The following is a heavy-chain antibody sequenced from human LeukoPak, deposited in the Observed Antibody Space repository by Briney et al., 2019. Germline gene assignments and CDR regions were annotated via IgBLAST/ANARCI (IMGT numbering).Heavy chain of an antibody. V-gene: IGHV4-61*08. Sequence: SETLSLTCTVSGGSISSGGYYWSWIRQPPGKGLEWIGYIYYSGSTNYNPSLKSRVTISVDTSKNQFSLKLSSVTAADTAVYYCARDSGPDYYYYYGMDVWGQGTTVTVPS. J-gene: IGHJ6*02. CDR1: GGSISSGGYY. CDR3: ARDSGPDYYYYYGMDV. CDR2: IYYSGST.